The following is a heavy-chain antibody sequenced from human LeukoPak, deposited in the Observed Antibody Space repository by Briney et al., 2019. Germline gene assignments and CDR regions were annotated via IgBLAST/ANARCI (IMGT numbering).Heavy chain of an antibody. CDR2: INHSGST. Sequence: SETLSLTCTVYGGSFSGYYWSWIRQPPGKGLEWIGEINHSGSTNYNPSLKSRVTISVDTSKNQFSLKLSSVTAADTAVYYCARGQSIFYGDYGYWGQGTLVTVSS. V-gene: IGHV4-34*01. CDR3: ARGQSIFYGDYGY. D-gene: IGHD4-17*01. CDR1: GGSFSGYY. J-gene: IGHJ4*02.